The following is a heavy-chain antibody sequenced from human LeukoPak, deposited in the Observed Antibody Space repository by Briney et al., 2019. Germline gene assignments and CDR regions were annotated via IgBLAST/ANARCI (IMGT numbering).Heavy chain of an antibody. CDR1: GFSFSTYW. CDR3: ARGYYYSDY. Sequence: SGGSLRLSCAASGFSFSTYWMSWVRQAPGKGLEWVANIKEDGSEKSYVDSVKGRFTISRDNAKNSLYLQMNSLRAEDTAVYYCARGYYYSDYWGQGTLVTVSS. J-gene: IGHJ4*02. CDR2: IKEDGSEK. V-gene: IGHV3-7*04. D-gene: IGHD3-10*01.